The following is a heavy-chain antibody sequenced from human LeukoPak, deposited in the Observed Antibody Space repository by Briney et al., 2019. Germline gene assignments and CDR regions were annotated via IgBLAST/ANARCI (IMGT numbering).Heavy chain of an antibody. J-gene: IGHJ4*02. CDR3: ARDGVAGGFDY. D-gene: IGHD6-19*01. V-gene: IGHV4-59*01. CDR1: GGSISSYY. Sequence: SETLSLTCTVSGGSISSYYWNWIRQPPGKGLEWIGYIHYSGSTNHNASLKSRVTISVDTSKSQFSLKLSSVTAADTAVYYCARDGVAGGFDYWGQGTLVTVSS. CDR2: IHYSGST.